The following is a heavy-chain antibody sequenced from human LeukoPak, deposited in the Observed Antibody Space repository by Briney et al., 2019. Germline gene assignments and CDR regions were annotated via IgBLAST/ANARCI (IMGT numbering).Heavy chain of an antibody. V-gene: IGHV4-30-4*01. CDR3: VRGEGWFDP. CDR2: IYYSGST. CDR1: GGPMSSGDYY. Sequence: SQIPSLNCTVTGGPMSSGDYYWSSIRLPPAKGLEWIGYIYYSGSTYYNPSLKSRVTISVDTSKNQFSLKLSSVTAADTAVYYCVRGEGWFDPWGQGTLVTVSS. J-gene: IGHJ5*02.